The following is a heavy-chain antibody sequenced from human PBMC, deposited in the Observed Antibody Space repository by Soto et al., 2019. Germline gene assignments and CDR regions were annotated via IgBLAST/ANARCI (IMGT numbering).Heavy chain of an antibody. V-gene: IGHV3-23*01. Sequence: EVQLLESGGGLVQHGGSLRLSCAASGFTFSSYAMSWVRQAPGKGLEWVSAISGSGGSTYYADSVKGRFTISRDNSKNTLYLQMNSLRAEDTAVYYCAKDMYGGNHFDYWGQGTLVTVSS. D-gene: IGHD2-15*01. CDR2: ISGSGGST. J-gene: IGHJ4*02. CDR3: AKDMYGGNHFDY. CDR1: GFTFSSYA.